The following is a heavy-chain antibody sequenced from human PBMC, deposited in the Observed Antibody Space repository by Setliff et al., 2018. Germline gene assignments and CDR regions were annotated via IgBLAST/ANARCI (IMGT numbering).Heavy chain of an antibody. V-gene: IGHV3-7*01. CDR1: GFTFNTFW. CDR2: INPGGSEE. CDR3: ASATGY. J-gene: IGHJ4*02. Sequence: GECLKISCAASGFTFNTFWMTWVRQAPGKGLEWVANINPGGSEEYYLDSVKGRFTISRDNAKTSLYLLMNSLRADDTAVYFCASATGYWGQGILVTVSS.